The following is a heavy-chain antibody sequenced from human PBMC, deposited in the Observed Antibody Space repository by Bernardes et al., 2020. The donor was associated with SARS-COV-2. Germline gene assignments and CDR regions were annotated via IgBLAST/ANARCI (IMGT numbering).Heavy chain of an antibody. Sequence: ASVKVSCKASGYTFTSYGISWVRQAPGQGLEWMGWISAYNGNTNYAQKLQGRVTMTTDTSTSTAYMELRSLRSDDTAVYYCARDRVVVAATHYFDYWGQGTLVTVSS. CDR1: GYTFTSYG. CDR3: ARDRVVVAATHYFDY. J-gene: IGHJ4*02. D-gene: IGHD2-15*01. CDR2: ISAYNGNT. V-gene: IGHV1-18*01.